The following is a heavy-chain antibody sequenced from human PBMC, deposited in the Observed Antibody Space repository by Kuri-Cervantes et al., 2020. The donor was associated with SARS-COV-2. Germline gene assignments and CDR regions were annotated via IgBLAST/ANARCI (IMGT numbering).Heavy chain of an antibody. V-gene: IGHV2-5*02. CDR2: IYWDDDK. J-gene: IGHJ5*02. CDR3: ARIVESDSGWPTNRFDP. CDR1: GFSLSTSGVG. Sequence: SGPTLVKPTQTLTLTCTFSGFSLSTSGVGVGWIRQPPGKALEWLALIYWDDDKRYSPSLKSRLTITKDTSKNQVVLTMTNMDPVDTATYYCARIVESDSGWPTNRFDPWGQGTLVTVSS. D-gene: IGHD6-19*01.